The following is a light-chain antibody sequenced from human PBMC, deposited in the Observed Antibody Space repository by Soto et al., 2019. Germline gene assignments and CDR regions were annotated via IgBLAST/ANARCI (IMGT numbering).Light chain of an antibody. CDR2: DTS. J-gene: IGKJ2*03. V-gene: IGKV3-11*01. Sequence: EVVLTQSPATLSLSPGERATLSCRASQSVGSYLAWYQQTPGQAPRLLIYDTSNSATGIPARFSGSGSGTDFTLTSSSVEPEDSAVYFCHQRRLWYSFGQGTKLEIK. CDR1: QSVGSY. CDR3: HQRRLWYS.